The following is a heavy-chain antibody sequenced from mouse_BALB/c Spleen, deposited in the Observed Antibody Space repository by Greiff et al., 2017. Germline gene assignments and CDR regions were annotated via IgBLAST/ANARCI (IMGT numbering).Heavy chain of an antibody. Sequence: EVQVVESGGGLVKPGGSLKLSCAASGFTFSDYYMYWVRQTPEKRLEWVATISDGGSYTYYPDSVKGRFTISRDNAKNNLYLQMSSLKSEDTAMYYCARGGGGVYFDYWGQGTTLTVSS. CDR2: ISDGGSYT. V-gene: IGHV5-4*02. CDR1: GFTFSDYY. CDR3: ARGGGGVYFDY. J-gene: IGHJ2*01.